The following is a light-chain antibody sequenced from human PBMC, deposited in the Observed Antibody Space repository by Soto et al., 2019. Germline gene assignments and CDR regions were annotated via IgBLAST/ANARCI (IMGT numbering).Light chain of an antibody. J-gene: IGKJ1*01. CDR1: QDISRW. V-gene: IGKV1-5*01. CDR2: DAS. Sequence: DIQMTQSPATLSASVGDRVSITCRASQDISRWLAWYQQKPGKAPKVLIWDASSLQRGVPSRFTGSGSGTEFTLTINGLQPDDFATYYCQQYNGYRTWTFGQGTKLDIK. CDR3: QQYNGYRTWT.